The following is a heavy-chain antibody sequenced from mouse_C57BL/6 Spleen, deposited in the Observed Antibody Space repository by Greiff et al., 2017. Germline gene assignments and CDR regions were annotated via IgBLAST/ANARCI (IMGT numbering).Heavy chain of an antibody. CDR3: ARGLHYYGSSYWYFDV. Sequence: VQLQQSGAELVRPGTSVKMSCKASGYTFTNYWIGWAKQRPGHGLEWIGDIYPGGGYTNYNEKFKGKATLTADKSSSTAYMQFSSLTSEDSAIYYCARGLHYYGSSYWYFDVWGTGTTVTVSS. D-gene: IGHD1-1*01. V-gene: IGHV1-63*01. CDR1: GYTFTNYW. CDR2: IYPGGGYT. J-gene: IGHJ1*03.